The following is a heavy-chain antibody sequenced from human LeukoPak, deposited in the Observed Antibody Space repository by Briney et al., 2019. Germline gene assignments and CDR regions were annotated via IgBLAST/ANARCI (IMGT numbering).Heavy chain of an antibody. CDR1: GGSISSSSYY. Sequence: SETLSLTCTVSGGSISSSSYYWGWIRQPPGKGLEWIGSIYYSGSTYYNPSLKSRVTISVDTSKNQFSLKLSSVTAADTAVYYCARHSKREIVGATTRAFDIWGQGTMVTVSS. J-gene: IGHJ3*02. CDR3: ARHSKREIVGATTRAFDI. CDR2: IYYSGST. D-gene: IGHD1-26*01. V-gene: IGHV4-39*01.